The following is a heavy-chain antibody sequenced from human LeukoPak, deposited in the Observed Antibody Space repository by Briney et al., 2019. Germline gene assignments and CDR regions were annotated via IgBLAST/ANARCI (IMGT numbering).Heavy chain of an antibody. CDR2: IYYSGGT. CDR1: GGSISSGGYY. V-gene: IGHV4-31*03. Sequence: PSETPSLTCTVSGGSISSGGYYWSWIRQHPGKGLEWIGYIYYSGGTYYNPSLKSRVTISVDTSKNQFSLKLSSVTAADTAVYYCARVCKLLWFGEVDYWGQGTLVTVSS. D-gene: IGHD3-10*01. CDR3: ARVCKLLWFGEVDY. J-gene: IGHJ4*02.